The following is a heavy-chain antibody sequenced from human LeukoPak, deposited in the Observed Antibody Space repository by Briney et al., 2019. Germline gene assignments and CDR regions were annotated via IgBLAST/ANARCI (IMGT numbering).Heavy chain of an antibody. Sequence: GGALRLSCGASGVPLRSTYMSWGRPGPGKGAGWGSGFYCGGNIYYIDSVKGRFTISRDTSKNTLYLQMNSLRAEDTAVYYCASRHCSGGGCYFAGADPFDYWGQGTLVTVSS. V-gene: IGHV3-53*01. CDR1: GVPLRSTY. J-gene: IGHJ4*02. D-gene: IGHD2-15*01. CDR3: ASRHCSGGGCYFAGADPFDY. CDR2: FYCGGNI.